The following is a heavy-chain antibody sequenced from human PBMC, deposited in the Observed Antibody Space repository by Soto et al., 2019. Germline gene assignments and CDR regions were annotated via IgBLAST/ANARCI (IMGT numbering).Heavy chain of an antibody. CDR3: ARGFRVEGAYGAGAFFDY. Sequence: HPGGSLRLSCAASGFTFSTYAMTWVRQAPGKGLEWVSAISASGGSTYYADSVKGRFTISRDNSKNTLYLQMNSLRAEDTAVYYCARGFRVEGAYGAGAFFDYWAQGTLVTVSS. J-gene: IGHJ4*02. CDR1: GFTFSTYA. CDR2: ISASGGST. D-gene: IGHD1-26*01. V-gene: IGHV3-23*01.